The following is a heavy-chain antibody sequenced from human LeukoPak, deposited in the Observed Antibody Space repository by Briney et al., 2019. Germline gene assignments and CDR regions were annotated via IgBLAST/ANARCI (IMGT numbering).Heavy chain of an antibody. CDR1: GFTFSSYA. J-gene: IGHJ4*02. Sequence: GGSLRLSCAASGFTFSSYAMSWVRQAPGKGLEWVSTISGSGSGGSTYYADSVKGRFTISRDNSKDTLFLQMNSLRAEDTAVYYCAKESPHFDYWGQGTLVTVSS. CDR2: ISGSGSGGST. V-gene: IGHV3-23*01. CDR3: AKESPHFDY.